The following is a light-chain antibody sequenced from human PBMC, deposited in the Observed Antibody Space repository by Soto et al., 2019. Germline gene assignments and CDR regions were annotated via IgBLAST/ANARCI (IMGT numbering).Light chain of an antibody. V-gene: IGKV1-33*01. CDR2: DAS. CDR1: QDISNY. J-gene: IGKJ2*01. CDR3: QQYDNLPYT. Sequence: DIQMPQSPSSLSASVGDRVTITCQASQDISNYLNWYQQKQGKAPKLLIYDASNLETGVPSRFSGSGSGTDFPFTISSLQPEDIATYYCQQYDNLPYTFGQGTKLEIK.